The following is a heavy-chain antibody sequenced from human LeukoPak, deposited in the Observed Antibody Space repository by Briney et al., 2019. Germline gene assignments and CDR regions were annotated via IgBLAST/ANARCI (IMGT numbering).Heavy chain of an antibody. CDR3: ARTRFLEWLLYAREENWFDP. Sequence: ASLKVSCKASGYSLTAYSMNWVRQAPGQGLEWMGWINPNSGGTNYSQKFQGRVTMTRDTSISTVYLELRSLRSDDTAVYYCARTRFLEWLLYAREENWFDPWGQGTLVTVSS. V-gene: IGHV1-2*02. CDR2: INPNSGGT. D-gene: IGHD3-3*01. CDR1: GYSLTAYS. J-gene: IGHJ5*02.